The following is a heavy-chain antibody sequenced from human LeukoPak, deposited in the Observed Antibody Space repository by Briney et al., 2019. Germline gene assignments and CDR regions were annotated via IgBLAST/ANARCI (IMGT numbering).Heavy chain of an antibody. V-gene: IGHV4-34*01. J-gene: IGHJ4*02. CDR1: RGSFSGYY. Sequence: SETLSLSCAVYRGSFSGYYWSCIRQPPGKGLEWIGEINHSGSTHYNPYLKSRVTISVDTSKNQSSLKLSSVTAADTAVYYCARVYSSGWYESDYWGQGTLVTVSS. CDR2: INHSGST. D-gene: IGHD6-19*01. CDR3: ARVYSSGWYESDY.